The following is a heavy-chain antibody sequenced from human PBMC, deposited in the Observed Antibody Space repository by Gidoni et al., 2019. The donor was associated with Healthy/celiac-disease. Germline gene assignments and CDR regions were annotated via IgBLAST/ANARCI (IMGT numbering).Heavy chain of an antibody. V-gene: IGHV3-30*18. CDR2: ISYDGSNK. J-gene: IGHJ4*02. D-gene: IGHD3-22*01. CDR3: AKTKYYYDSSGYYYFDY. CDR1: GFTFRSYG. Sequence: QVQLVESGGGVVQPGRSLRLSCAASGFTFRSYGMHWVRQAPGKGLEWVAVISYDGSNKYYADSVKGRFTISRDNSKNTLYLQMNSLRAEDTAVYYCAKTKYYYDSSGYYYFDYWGQGTLVTVSS.